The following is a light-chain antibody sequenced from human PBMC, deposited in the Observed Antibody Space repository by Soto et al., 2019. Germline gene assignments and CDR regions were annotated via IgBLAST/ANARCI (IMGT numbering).Light chain of an antibody. CDR3: AAWDDSFVV. CDR2: SNN. V-gene: IGLV1-44*01. Sequence: QPVLTQPPSASGTPGQRVTISCSGSSSNIGSNTVNWYQQLPGTAPKLLIYSNNQRPSGVPDRFSGSKSGTSASLAIRGLQSEDEADYYCAAWDDSFVVFGGGTKLTVL. CDR1: SSNIGSNT. J-gene: IGLJ2*01.